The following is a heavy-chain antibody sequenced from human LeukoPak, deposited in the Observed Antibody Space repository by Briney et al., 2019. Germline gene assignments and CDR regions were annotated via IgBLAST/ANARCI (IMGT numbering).Heavy chain of an antibody. CDR3: GREMGHDLTGLDS. CDR2: ISYSGTT. V-gene: IGHV4-39*07. D-gene: IGHD3-3*01. Sequence: SETLSLTCTVSSASITSSPYFWGWIRQSPGKGLEWIGSISYSGTTYYNPSLKSRVTISVDTSKNQFSLKLNSVTAADTAFYYCGREMGHDLTGLDSWGQGTLVTVSS. J-gene: IGHJ4*02. CDR1: SASITSSPYF.